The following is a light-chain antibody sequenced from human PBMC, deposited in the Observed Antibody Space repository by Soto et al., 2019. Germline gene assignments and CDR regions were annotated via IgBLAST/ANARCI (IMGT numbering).Light chain of an antibody. CDR2: QVS. J-gene: IGLJ1*01. V-gene: IGLV2-14*01. CDR3: KSYAGSNTYV. Sequence: QSALTQPASVSGSPGQSITISCTGTSSDLGGYNFVSWYQHHPGKAPKLMIYQVSNRPSGVSNRFSGSKSGNTASLTISGLQAEDEADYFCKSYAGSNTYVFGSGTKVTVL. CDR1: SSDLGGYNF.